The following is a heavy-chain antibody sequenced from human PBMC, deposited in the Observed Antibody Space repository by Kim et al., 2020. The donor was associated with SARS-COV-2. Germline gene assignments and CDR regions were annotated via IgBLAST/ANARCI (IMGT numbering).Heavy chain of an antibody. Sequence: ASVKVSCKASGYTFTSYYMHWVRQAPGQGLEWMGIINPSGGSTSYAQKFQGRVTMTRDTSTSTVYMELSSLRSEDTAVYYCARALTPHLNSPSSIRLPGIAAAVTLDDAFDIWGQGTMVTVSS. CDR2: INPSGGST. D-gene: IGHD6-13*01. CDR1: GYTFTSYY. V-gene: IGHV1-46*01. CDR3: ARALTPHLNSPSSIRLPGIAAAVTLDDAFDI. J-gene: IGHJ3*02.